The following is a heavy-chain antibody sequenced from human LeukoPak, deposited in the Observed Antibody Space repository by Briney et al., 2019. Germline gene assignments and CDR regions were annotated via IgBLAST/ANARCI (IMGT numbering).Heavy chain of an antibody. CDR3: ARWVDTAMAQVRFDP. Sequence: ASVKVSCKASGYSFSRYGISWVRQAPGQGLEWMGWVSTYNGNTNYAQKFQGRVTMTTDTSTNTAYMELRSLRSEDTAVYYCARWVDTAMAQVRFDPWGQGTLVTVSS. D-gene: IGHD5-18*01. J-gene: IGHJ5*02. CDR2: VSTYNGNT. V-gene: IGHV1-18*01. CDR1: GYSFSRYG.